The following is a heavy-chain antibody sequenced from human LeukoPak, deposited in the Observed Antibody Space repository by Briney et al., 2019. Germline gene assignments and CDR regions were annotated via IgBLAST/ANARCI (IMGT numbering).Heavy chain of an antibody. J-gene: IGHJ5*02. CDR1: GGSISSGSYY. V-gene: IGHV4-61*02. CDR2: IYTSGST. D-gene: IGHD5-24*01. CDR3: ARLQGIEMATIRWFDP. Sequence: SETLSLTCTVSGGSISSGSYYWSWIRQPAGKGLEWIGRIYTSGSTNYNPSLKSRVTISVDTPKNQFSLKLSSVTAADTAVYYCARLQGIEMATIRWFDPWGQGTLVTVSS.